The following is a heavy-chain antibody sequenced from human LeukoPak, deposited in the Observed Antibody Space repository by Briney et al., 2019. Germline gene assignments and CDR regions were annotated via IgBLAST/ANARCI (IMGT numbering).Heavy chain of an antibody. CDR1: RGSISSSSYY. Sequence: SETLSLTCTVSRGSISSSSYYGRWIRQPPGKGLEWIGSIYYSGSPYYNPSLNSRVTISVDTSKNQFSLKLSSVPAADTAVYYCATSQTSYDSSGEYFQHWGQGTLVTVSS. J-gene: IGHJ1*01. D-gene: IGHD3-22*01. CDR3: ATSQTSYDSSGEYFQH. V-gene: IGHV4-39*01. CDR2: IYYSGSP.